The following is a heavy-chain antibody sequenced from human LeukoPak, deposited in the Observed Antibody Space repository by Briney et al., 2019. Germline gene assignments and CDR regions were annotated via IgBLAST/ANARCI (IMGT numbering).Heavy chain of an antibody. Sequence: SETLSLTCAVYGGSFSGYYWSWIRQPPGKGLEWIGEINHSGSTNYNPSLKSRVTISVDRSKNQFSLKLSSVTAADTAVYYCAREGYYYGSGTLDYWGQGTLVTVSS. J-gene: IGHJ4*02. CDR3: AREGYYYGSGTLDY. CDR1: GGSFSGYY. D-gene: IGHD3-10*01. CDR2: INHSGST. V-gene: IGHV4-34*01.